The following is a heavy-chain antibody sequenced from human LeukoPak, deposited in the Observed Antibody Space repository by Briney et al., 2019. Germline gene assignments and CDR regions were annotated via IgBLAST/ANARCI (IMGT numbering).Heavy chain of an antibody. CDR1: GFTFSSYA. J-gene: IGHJ4*02. D-gene: IGHD5-12*01. V-gene: IGHV3-23*01. CDR2: ISGSGGST. Sequence: GGSLRLSCAASGFTFSSYAMSWVRQAPGKGLEWVSGISGSGGSTCHADSVKGRFTISRDNSKNTLNLQMNSLRAEDTAVYYCAKARYSGYDFRGLDYWGQGTLVTVSS. CDR3: AKARYSGYDFRGLDY.